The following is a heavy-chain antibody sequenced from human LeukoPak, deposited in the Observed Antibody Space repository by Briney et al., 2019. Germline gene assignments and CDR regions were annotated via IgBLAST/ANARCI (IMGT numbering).Heavy chain of an antibody. V-gene: IGHV4-39*01. CDR1: GGSIRSNNFS. CDR2: FSYGGTP. D-gene: IGHD6-19*01. CDR3: ARRTAVARTAHFDY. Sequence: SSETLSLTCSVSGGSIRSNNFSWDRIRQPPGKGREGIGSFSYGGTPYFNPSLKSRVTMSVDTSKNQFSLKVTSVTAADTAVYYCARRTAVARTAHFDYWGQGILVTVSS. J-gene: IGHJ4*02.